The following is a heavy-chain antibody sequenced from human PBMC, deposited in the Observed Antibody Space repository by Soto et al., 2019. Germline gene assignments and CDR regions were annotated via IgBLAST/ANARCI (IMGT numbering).Heavy chain of an antibody. V-gene: IGHV3-30-3*01. CDR2: ISYDGSNK. CDR1: GFTFSSYA. Sequence: GGSLRLSCAASGFTFSSYAMHWVRQAPGKGLEWVALISYDGSNKYYADSVKGRFTLSRDNSKNTLYLQMNSLRAEDTAMYYCARSYVVVVPAAINYYGMDVWGQGTTVTVSS. CDR3: ARSYVVVVPAAINYYGMDV. J-gene: IGHJ6*02. D-gene: IGHD2-2*01.